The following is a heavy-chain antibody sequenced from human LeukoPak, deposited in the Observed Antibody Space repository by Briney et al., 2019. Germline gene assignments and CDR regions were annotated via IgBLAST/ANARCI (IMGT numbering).Heavy chain of an antibody. J-gene: IGHJ4*02. Sequence: HLGGTLRLSCAASGFTFNRYGMSWVRQAPGKGLEWVSAISGSGGTTYYVDSVKGRFTISRDNSKNTLYLQINSLRDEDTAVYYCAKDHLPGIVVADRDYWGQGTLVTVSS. CDR3: AKDHLPGIVVADRDY. CDR2: ISGSGGTT. D-gene: IGHD6-19*01. V-gene: IGHV3-23*01. CDR1: GFTFNRYG.